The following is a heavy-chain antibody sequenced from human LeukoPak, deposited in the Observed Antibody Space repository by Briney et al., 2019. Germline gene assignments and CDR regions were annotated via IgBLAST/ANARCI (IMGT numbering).Heavy chain of an antibody. CDR1: GFTVSSNY. D-gene: IGHD3/OR15-3a*01. CDR3: ARDHTGLGSGYFDY. V-gene: IGHV3-53*01. Sequence: GGSLRLSCAASGFTVSSNYMSWVRQAPGKGLEWVSVIYSGGSTYYADSVKGRFTISRDNSKNTLYLQMNSLRAEDTAVYYCARDHTGLGSGYFDYWGQGTLVTVSS. J-gene: IGHJ4*02. CDR2: IYSGGST.